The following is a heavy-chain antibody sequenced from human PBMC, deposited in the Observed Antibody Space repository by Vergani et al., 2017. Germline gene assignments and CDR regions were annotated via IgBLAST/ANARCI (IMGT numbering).Heavy chain of an antibody. V-gene: IGHV1-2*02. CDR1: GYTFTGYY. CDR2: INPNSGGT. J-gene: IGHJ5*02. D-gene: IGHD2-2*01. Sequence: QVQLVQSGAEVKKPGASVKVSCKASGYTFTGYYMHWVRQAPGQGLEWMGWINPNSGGTNYAQKFQGRVTMTRDTSISTAYMELSRLRSDDTAVYYCARDIDCSSTSCSNWFDPWGQGTLVTVSS. CDR3: ARDIDCSSTSCSNWFDP.